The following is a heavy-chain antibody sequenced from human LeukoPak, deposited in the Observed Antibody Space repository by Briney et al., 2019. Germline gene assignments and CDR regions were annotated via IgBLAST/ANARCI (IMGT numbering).Heavy chain of an antibody. D-gene: IGHD3-22*01. CDR1: GFTFSSYA. CDR3: ARIYYYDSSLDP. CDR2: IYSGGST. J-gene: IGHJ5*02. Sequence: PGGSLRLSCAASGFTFSSYAMSWVRQAPGKGLEWVSVIYSGGSTYYADSVKGRFTISRDNSKNTLYLQMNSLRAEDTAVYYCARIYYYDSSLDPWGQGTLVTVSS. V-gene: IGHV3-53*01.